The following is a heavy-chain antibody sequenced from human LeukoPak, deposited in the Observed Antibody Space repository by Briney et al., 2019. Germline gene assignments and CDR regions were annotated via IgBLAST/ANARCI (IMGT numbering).Heavy chain of an antibody. Sequence: GGSLRLSCAASGFTFSSYGMHWVRQAPGKGLEWVAVISYDGSNKYYADSVKGRFTISRDNSKNTLYLQTNSLRAEDTAVYYCAKEYYYGSGSYGEDAFDIWGQGTMVTVSS. CDR2: ISYDGSNK. D-gene: IGHD3-10*01. CDR3: AKEYYYGSGSYGEDAFDI. J-gene: IGHJ3*02. CDR1: GFTFSSYG. V-gene: IGHV3-30*18.